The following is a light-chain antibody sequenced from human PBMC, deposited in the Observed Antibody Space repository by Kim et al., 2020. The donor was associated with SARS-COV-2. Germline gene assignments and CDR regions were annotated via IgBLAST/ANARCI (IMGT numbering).Light chain of an antibody. CDR1: QSVSSY. Sequence: DIQMTQSPSSLSASVGDRVTIACRASQSVSSYVNWYQQRPGKPPKLLIYAASSLESGVPSRFSGSGSGTDFTLTISSLQPEDIATYFCQQSYGSSRTFGQGTKLEIK. CDR3: QQSYGSSRT. CDR2: AAS. J-gene: IGKJ2*02. V-gene: IGKV1-39*01.